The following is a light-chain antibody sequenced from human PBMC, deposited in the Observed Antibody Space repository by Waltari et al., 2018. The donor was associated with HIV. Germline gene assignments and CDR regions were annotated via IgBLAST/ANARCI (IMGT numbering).Light chain of an antibody. V-gene: IGLV2-8*01. CDR3: SSYAGSNMGV. J-gene: IGLJ1*01. Sequence: QSALTQPPSASGSPGQSVTISCTGTRSDVGGYNYLSWYQQHPGKAPKLMIYEVSKRPSGVPDRFSGSKSGNTASLTVSGLQAEDEADYYCSSYAGSNMGVFGTGTKVTVL. CDR1: RSDVGGYNY. CDR2: EVS.